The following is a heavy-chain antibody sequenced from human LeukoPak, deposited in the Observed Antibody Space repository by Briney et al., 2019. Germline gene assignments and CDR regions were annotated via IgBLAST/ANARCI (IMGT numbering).Heavy chain of an antibody. CDR3: ASHYSGYESCYYGMDV. V-gene: IGHV1-69*13. Sequence: SVKVSCKASGGTFSSYAISWVRQAPGQGLEWMGGIIPISGTANYAQKFQGRVTITADESTSTAYMELSSLRSEDTAVYYCASHYSGYESCYYGMDVWGQGTTVTVSS. J-gene: IGHJ6*02. D-gene: IGHD5-12*01. CDR2: IIPISGTA. CDR1: GGTFSSYA.